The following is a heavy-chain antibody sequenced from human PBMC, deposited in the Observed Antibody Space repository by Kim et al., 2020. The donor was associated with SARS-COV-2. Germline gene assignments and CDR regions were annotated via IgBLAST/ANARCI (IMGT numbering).Heavy chain of an antibody. J-gene: IGHJ3*02. Sequence: YADSVKGRFTISRDNAKNSLYLQMNSLRAEDTALYYCAKDMRASVGDAFDIWGQGTMVTVSS. D-gene: IGHD1-26*01. V-gene: IGHV3-9*01. CDR3: AKDMRASVGDAFDI.